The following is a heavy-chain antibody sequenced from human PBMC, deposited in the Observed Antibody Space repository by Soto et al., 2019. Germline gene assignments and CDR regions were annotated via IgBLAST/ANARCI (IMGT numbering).Heavy chain of an antibody. CDR1: GFTFSTYT. J-gene: IGHJ4*02. V-gene: IGHV3-21*02. CDR3: ARDYVSCSSASCQFES. D-gene: IGHD2-2*01. CDR2: MSASSPYI. Sequence: EVRLEESGGGLVKPGESLRLSCEAPGFTFSTYTMTWVRQAPGKGLEWVSSMSASSPYIHYADSVRGRFTISRDNAKNLLSLQLSCLGGEDTAVYYCARDYVSCSSASCQFESWGQGTLVTVSS.